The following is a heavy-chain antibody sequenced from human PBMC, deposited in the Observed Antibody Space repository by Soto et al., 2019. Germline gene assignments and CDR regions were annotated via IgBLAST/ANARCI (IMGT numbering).Heavy chain of an antibody. CDR1: GLTFSSHW. CDR2: IKQDGSEK. CDR3: ARDAVYSSGWYFDY. D-gene: IGHD6-19*01. Sequence: PGGSLRLSYAASGLTFSSHWMSWVRQAPGKGLEWVANIKQDGSEKYYVDSVKGRFTISRDNAKNSLYLQMNSLRAEDTAVYYCARDAVYSSGWYFDYWGQGTLVTVSS. J-gene: IGHJ4*02. V-gene: IGHV3-7*03.